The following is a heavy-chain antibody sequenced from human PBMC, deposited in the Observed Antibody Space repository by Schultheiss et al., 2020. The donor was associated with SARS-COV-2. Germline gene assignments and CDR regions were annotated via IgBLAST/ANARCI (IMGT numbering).Heavy chain of an antibody. V-gene: IGHV4-4*02. J-gene: IGHJ4*02. CDR2: IYYSGST. D-gene: IGHD6-6*01. CDR1: GGSISSSNW. CDR3: ARDTSIASYFDY. Sequence: SETLSLTCAVSGGSISSSNWWSWVRQPPGKGLEWIGYIYYSGSTYYNPSLKSRVTISVDTSKNQFSLKLSSVTAADTAVYYCARDTSIASYFDYWGQGTLVTVSS.